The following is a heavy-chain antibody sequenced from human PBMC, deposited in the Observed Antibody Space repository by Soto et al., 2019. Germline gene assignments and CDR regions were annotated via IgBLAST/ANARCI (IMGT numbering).Heavy chain of an antibody. Sequence: GGSLRLSCAASGFPFSSYAMHWVRQAPGNGLEWVAVTSYDGSDTYYADSVKGRFSISRDNSKNTQYLQMNSLRAEDSAIYYCAKDQTRYCSSPSCYGNGMDVWGQGTTVTVSS. V-gene: IGHV3-30*18. J-gene: IGHJ6*02. D-gene: IGHD2-2*01. CDR3: AKDQTRYCSSPSCYGNGMDV. CDR1: GFPFSSYA. CDR2: TSYDGSDT.